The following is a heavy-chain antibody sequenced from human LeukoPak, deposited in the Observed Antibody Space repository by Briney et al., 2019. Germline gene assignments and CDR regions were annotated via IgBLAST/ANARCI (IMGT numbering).Heavy chain of an antibody. CDR2: IYSSGST. J-gene: IGHJ5*02. CDR1: GGSISSYY. D-gene: IGHD6-13*01. V-gene: IGHV4-59*01. Sequence: SETLSLTCTVSGGSISSYYWSWIRQPPGKGLEWIGYIYSSGSTNYNPSLKSRVTMSVDTSKNQFSLKLTSVTAADTAVYYCARDRSSSWYNWFDPWGQGALVTVSP. CDR3: ARDRSSSWYNWFDP.